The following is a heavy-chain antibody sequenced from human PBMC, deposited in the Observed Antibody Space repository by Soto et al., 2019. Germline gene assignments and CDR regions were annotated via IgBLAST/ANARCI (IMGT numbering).Heavy chain of an antibody. CDR2: ISYDGSNK. CDR1: GFTFSSYA. Sequence: QVQLVESGGGVVQPGRSLRLSCAASGFTFSSYAMHWVRQAPGKGLEWVAVISYDGSNKYYADSVKGRFTISRDNSKNTLYLQMNSLRAEDTAVYYCARDVVGATASGYYGMDVWGQGTTVTVSS. J-gene: IGHJ6*02. CDR3: ARDVVGATASGYYGMDV. D-gene: IGHD1-26*01. V-gene: IGHV3-30-3*01.